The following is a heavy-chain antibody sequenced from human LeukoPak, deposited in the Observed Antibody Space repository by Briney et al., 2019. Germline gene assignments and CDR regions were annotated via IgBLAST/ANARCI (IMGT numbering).Heavy chain of an antibody. CDR1: GFTFSNSW. CDR2: IKQDGSEK. J-gene: IGHJ5*02. D-gene: IGHD2-8*01. Sequence: GGSLRLSCAASGFTFSNSWMTWVRQAPGKGLEWVANIKQDGSEKYYVDSAKGRFTISRDNAKNLLYLQMNSLRAEDTAVYYCARYASRFDPWGQGTLVTVSS. CDR3: ARYASRFDP. V-gene: IGHV3-7*01.